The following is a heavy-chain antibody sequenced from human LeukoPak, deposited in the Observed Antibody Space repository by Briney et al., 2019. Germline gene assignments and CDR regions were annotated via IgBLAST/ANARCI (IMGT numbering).Heavy chain of an antibody. CDR2: IYYSGST. J-gene: IGHJ4*02. V-gene: IGHV4-59*01. CDR1: GGSISSYY. D-gene: IGHD3-16*01. CDR3: ARGGGIEYFDH. Sequence: SETLSLTRTVSGGSISSYYWSWIRQPPGKGLEWIGYIYYSGSTNYNPSLKSRVTISVDTSKNQFSLKLSSVTAADTAVYYCARGGGIEYFDHWGQGTLVTASS.